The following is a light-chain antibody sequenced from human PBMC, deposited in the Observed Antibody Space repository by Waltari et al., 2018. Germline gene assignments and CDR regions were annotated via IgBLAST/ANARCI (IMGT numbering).Light chain of an antibody. V-gene: IGKV4-1*01. Sequence: DIVMTQSPDSLAVSLGERATINCKSSQSVLYSANNKDYLAWYQQKPGQPAKLLIYWASTRECGVPDRFSGSGSGTDYTLTISSLQAEDVAVYYCQQYDSIPLTVGGGTKVEIK. CDR3: QQYDSIPLT. CDR2: WAS. J-gene: IGKJ4*01. CDR1: QSVLYSANNKDY.